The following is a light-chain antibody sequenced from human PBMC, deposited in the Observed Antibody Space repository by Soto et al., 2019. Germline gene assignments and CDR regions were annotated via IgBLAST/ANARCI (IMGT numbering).Light chain of an antibody. V-gene: IGKV1-39*01. J-gene: IGKJ1*01. CDR3: QQSYSTPPWT. CDR1: QSISSY. Sequence: DIQMTQSPSSXSASVGDRVTITCRASQSISSYLNWYQQKPGKAPKLLIYAASSLQSGVPSRFSGSGSGTDFTLTISSLQPEDFATYYCQQSYSTPPWTFGQGTKADIK. CDR2: AAS.